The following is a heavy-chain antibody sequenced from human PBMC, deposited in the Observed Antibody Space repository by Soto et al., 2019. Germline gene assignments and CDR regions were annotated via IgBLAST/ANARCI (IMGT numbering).Heavy chain of an antibody. Sequence: SETLSLTCTVSGGSISSSSYYWGWIRQPPGKGLEWIGSIYYSGSTYYNPSLKSRVTISVDTSKNQFSLKLSSVTAADTAVYYCARLGDSLGEAFDIWGQGTMFTVSS. CDR3: ARLGDSLGEAFDI. J-gene: IGHJ3*02. D-gene: IGHD3-16*01. CDR2: IYYSGST. CDR1: GGSISSSSYY. V-gene: IGHV4-39*01.